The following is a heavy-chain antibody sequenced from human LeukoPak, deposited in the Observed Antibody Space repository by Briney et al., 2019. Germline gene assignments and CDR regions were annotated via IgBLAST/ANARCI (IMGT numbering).Heavy chain of an antibody. J-gene: IGHJ4*02. V-gene: IGHV4-30-2*01. Sequence: PSQTLSLTCAVSGGSISSGGYSWSWIRQPPGKDLEWIGYIYHSGSTYYNPSLKSRVTISVDRSKNQFSLKLSSVTAADTAVYYCARGNYYFDYWGQGTLVTVSS. CDR1: GGSISSGGYS. CDR3: ARGNYYFDY. D-gene: IGHD1-7*01. CDR2: IYHSGST.